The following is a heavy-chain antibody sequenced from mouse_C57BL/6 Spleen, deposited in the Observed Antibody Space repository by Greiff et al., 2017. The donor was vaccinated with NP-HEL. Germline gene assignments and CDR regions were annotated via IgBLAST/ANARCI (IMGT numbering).Heavy chain of an antibody. V-gene: IGHV5-4*01. D-gene: IGHD1-1*01. J-gene: IGHJ2*01. CDR1: GFTFSSYA. CDR3: ARDYYGSSPPFDY. CDR2: ISDGGSYT. Sequence: EVQLMESGGGLVKPGGSLKLSCAASGFTFSSYAMSWVRQTPEKRLEWVATISDGGSYTYYPDNVKGRFTISRDNAKNNLYLQMSHLKSEDTAMYYCARDYYGSSPPFDYWGQGTTLTVSS.